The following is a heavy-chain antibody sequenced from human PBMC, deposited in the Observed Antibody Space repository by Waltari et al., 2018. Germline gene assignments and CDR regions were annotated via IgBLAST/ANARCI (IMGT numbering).Heavy chain of an antibody. Sequence: QVQLVESGGGVVQPGRSLSLSCAAAGFTFSSYAMHWVRPAPGRGLEWVAFISDDGSNKYYANSVKGRFTISRDNSKNTLYLQMNSLRAEDTAVYYCARDALPLWGSGSYYFDYWGQGTLVTVSS. J-gene: IGHJ4*02. D-gene: IGHD3-10*01. CDR2: ISDDGSNK. CDR3: ARDALPLWGSGSYYFDY. V-gene: IGHV3-30*01. CDR1: GFTFSSYA.